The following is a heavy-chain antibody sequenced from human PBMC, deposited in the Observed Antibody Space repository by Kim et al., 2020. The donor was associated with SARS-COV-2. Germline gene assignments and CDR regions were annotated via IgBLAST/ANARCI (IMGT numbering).Heavy chain of an antibody. V-gene: IGHV3-53*01. Sequence: GGSLRLSCAASGFTVSSNYMSWVRQAPGKGLELVSVIYSGGSTYYADSVKGRFTISRDNSKNTLYLQMNSLRAEDTAVYYCARVGYGSGSPIHWGQGTLVTVSS. J-gene: IGHJ4*02. CDR2: IYSGGST. CDR1: GFTVSSNY. CDR3: ARVGYGSGSPIH. D-gene: IGHD3-10*01.